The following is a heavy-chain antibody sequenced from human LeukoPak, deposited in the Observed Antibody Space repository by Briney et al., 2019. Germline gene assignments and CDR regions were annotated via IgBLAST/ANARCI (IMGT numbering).Heavy chain of an antibody. J-gene: IGHJ4*02. CDR2: IGRGIT. D-gene: IGHD2-2*01. V-gene: IGHV3-48*04. CDR1: GFTFSSFS. CDR3: ARHAPAGEKPEYFFDY. Sequence: GGSLRLSCAASGFTFSSFSMNWVRQAPGKGLEWVSHIGRGITYADSVKGRFTISRDNAKNSVYLQMNSLRAEDTAVYYCARHAPAGEKPEYFFDYWGQGTLVTVSS.